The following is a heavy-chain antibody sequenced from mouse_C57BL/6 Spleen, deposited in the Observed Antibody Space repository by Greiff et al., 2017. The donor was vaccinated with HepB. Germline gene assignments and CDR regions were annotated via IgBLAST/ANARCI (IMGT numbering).Heavy chain of an antibody. CDR2: IRNKANGYTT. CDR1: GFTFTDYY. V-gene: IGHV7-3*01. D-gene: IGHD1-1*01. Sequence: EVKLVESGGGLVQPGGSLSLSCAASGFTFTDYYMSWVRQPPGKALEWLGFIRNKANGYTTEYSASVKGRFTISRDNSQSILYLQMNALRAEDSATYYCARSSYGRYAMDYWGQGTSVTVSS. CDR3: ARSSYGRYAMDY. J-gene: IGHJ4*01.